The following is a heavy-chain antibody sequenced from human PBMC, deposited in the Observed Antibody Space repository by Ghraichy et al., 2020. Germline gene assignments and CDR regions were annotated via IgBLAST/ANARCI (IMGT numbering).Heavy chain of an antibody. D-gene: IGHD1-26*01. J-gene: IGHJ4*02. Sequence: GGSLRLSCAASGFTFSSYGMHWVRQAPGKGLEWVAVIWYDGSNKYYADSVKGRFTISRDNSKNTLYLQMNSLRAEDTAVYYCARDFIVGAWGFDYWGQGTLVTVSS. CDR2: IWYDGSNK. V-gene: IGHV3-33*01. CDR3: ARDFIVGAWGFDY. CDR1: GFTFSSYG.